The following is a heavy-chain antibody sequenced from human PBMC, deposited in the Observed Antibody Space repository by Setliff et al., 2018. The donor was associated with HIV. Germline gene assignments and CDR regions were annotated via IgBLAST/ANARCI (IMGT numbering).Heavy chain of an antibody. CDR2: IKQDGSEK. CDR3: ARRGIGYCSGGSCYLVDY. V-gene: IGHV3-7*03. J-gene: IGHJ4*02. Sequence: PGGSLSLSCAASGFTSSSYWMSWVRQAPGKGLEWVANIKQDGSEKYYVDSVKGRFTISRDNAKNSLYLQMNSLRAEDTAVYYCARRGIGYCSGGSCYLVDYWGQGTLVTVSS. D-gene: IGHD2-15*01. CDR1: GFTSSSYW.